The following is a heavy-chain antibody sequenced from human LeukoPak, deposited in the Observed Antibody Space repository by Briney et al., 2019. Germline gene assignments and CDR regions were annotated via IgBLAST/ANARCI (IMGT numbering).Heavy chain of an antibody. CDR3: AKGGGYSYGQPIDY. V-gene: IGHV3-9*01. Sequence: PGGSLRLSCAASGFTFDDYAMHWVRQAPGKDLEWVSGISWNSGSIGYADSVKGRFTISRDNAKNSLYLQMNSLRAEDTALYYCAKGGGYSYGQPIDYWGQGTLVTVSS. D-gene: IGHD5-18*01. CDR1: GFTFDDYA. J-gene: IGHJ4*02. CDR2: ISWNSGSI.